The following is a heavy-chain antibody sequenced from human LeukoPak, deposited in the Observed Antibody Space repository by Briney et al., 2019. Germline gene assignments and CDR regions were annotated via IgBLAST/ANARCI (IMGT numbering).Heavy chain of an antibody. CDR1: GFTFSNYG. J-gene: IGHJ3*01. CDR3: AKGSKDDSSGYYSF. CDR2: IRYDGSNK. D-gene: IGHD3-22*01. V-gene: IGHV3-30*02. Sequence: GGSLRLSCGASGFTFSNYGMLWVRRAPGKGLEWVAFIRYDGSNKYYADSVKGRFTISRDNSKNTLYLQMNSLRAEDTAVYYCAKGSKDDSSGYYSFWGQGTMVTVSS.